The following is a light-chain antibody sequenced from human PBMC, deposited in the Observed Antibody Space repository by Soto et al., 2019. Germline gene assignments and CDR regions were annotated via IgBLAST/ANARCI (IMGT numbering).Light chain of an antibody. J-gene: IGKJ1*01. CDR1: QSVTSSY. CDR2: GAS. Sequence: EIVLTQSPGTLSLSPGEGATLSCRASQSVTSSYLAWFQQKPGQAPRLLIYGASSRATGIPDMFSGSGSGTDFTLSISRLEPEDFAVYYCQQYGSSPPWTFGQGTKVEIK. CDR3: QQYGSSPPWT. V-gene: IGKV3-20*01.